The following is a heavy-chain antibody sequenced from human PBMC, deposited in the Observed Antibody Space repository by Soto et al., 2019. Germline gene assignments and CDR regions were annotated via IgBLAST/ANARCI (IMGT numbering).Heavy chain of an antibody. D-gene: IGHD6-13*01. CDR1: GFTDSSNY. CDR2: ISSSSSYI. Sequence: PGGSLTLSRAASGFTDSSNYMSWVREAPGKGLEWVSSISSSSSYIYYADSVKGRFTISRDNAKNSLYLQMNSLRAEDTAVYYCARMLDSSSWPWYDAFAIWGQGTRVTVSS. J-gene: IGHJ3*02. V-gene: IGHV3-21*01. CDR3: ARMLDSSSWPWYDAFAI.